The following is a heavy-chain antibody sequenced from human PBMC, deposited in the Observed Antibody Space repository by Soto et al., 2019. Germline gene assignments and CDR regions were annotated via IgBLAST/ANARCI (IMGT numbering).Heavy chain of an antibody. CDR1: GFTFSNAW. D-gene: IGHD2-8*01. V-gene: IGHV3-15*01. Sequence: GGFLRLSCAASGFTFSNAWMSWVRQAPGKGLEWVGRIKSKTDGGTTDYAAPVKGRFTISRDDSKNTLYLQMNSLKTEDTAVYYCTTNNLGYCTNGVCYMTRNYYYYGMDVWGQGTTVTVSS. CDR3: TTNNLGYCTNGVCYMTRNYYYYGMDV. CDR2: IKSKTDGGTT. J-gene: IGHJ6*02.